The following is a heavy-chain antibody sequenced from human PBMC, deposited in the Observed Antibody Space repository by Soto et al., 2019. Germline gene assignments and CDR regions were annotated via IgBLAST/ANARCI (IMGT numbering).Heavy chain of an antibody. CDR1: GYTFTSYA. J-gene: IGHJ4*02. V-gene: IGHV1-3*04. D-gene: IGHD6-13*01. CDR2: INTANDNT. Sequence: QVQLVQSGAEVKKPGASVKVSCKASGYTFTSYAIHWVRQAPGQRLEWMGWINTANDNTKYSQKFQGRVTITGDTSASIVYMELSSLRSEDTAVYYCARGSSWAHFDYWGQGTLVTVSS. CDR3: ARGSSWAHFDY.